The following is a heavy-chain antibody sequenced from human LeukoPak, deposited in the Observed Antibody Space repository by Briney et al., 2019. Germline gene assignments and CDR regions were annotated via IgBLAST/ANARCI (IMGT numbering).Heavy chain of an antibody. J-gene: IGHJ6*03. CDR1: GFTLSTYA. V-gene: IGHV3-23*01. CDR2: TSSSDAGT. D-gene: IGHD3-10*01. CDR3: AKEMRNFGTYYYYMDV. Sequence: PGGSLRLSCAASGFTLSTYAMSWVRQTPGKGLEWVAATSSSDAGTYHADSVRGRFTISRDNSKNTLYLQMNSLRAEDTAIYYCAKEMRNFGTYYYYMDVWGKGTTVTISS.